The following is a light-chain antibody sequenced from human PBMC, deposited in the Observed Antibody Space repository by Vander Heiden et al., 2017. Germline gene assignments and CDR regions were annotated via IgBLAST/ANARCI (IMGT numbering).Light chain of an antibody. CDR2: DAS. CDR1: QDISNS. J-gene: IGKJ4*01. Sequence: DIQMTQSPSSLSASVGDRVTITCQASQDISNSLNWYQHKPGKAPRLLIYDASNMETGVPSRFSGSGSGTDFTLTISSLQPEDIAIYYCQQYDNRPLTFGGGTKIKIK. CDR3: QQYDNRPLT. V-gene: IGKV1-33*01.